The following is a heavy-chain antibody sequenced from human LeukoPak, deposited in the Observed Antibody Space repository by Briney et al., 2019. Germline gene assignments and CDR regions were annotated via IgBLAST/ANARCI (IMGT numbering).Heavy chain of an antibody. Sequence: SETLSLTCTVSGGSISSYYWSWIPQPPGKGLEWIGYIYYSGSTNYNPSLKSRVTISVDTSKNQFSLKLSSVTAADTAVYYCARHYCSGGSCSSNWFDPWGQGTLVTVSS. CDR3: ARHYCSGGSCSSNWFDP. J-gene: IGHJ5*02. D-gene: IGHD2-15*01. CDR2: IYYSGST. CDR1: GGSISSYY. V-gene: IGHV4-59*08.